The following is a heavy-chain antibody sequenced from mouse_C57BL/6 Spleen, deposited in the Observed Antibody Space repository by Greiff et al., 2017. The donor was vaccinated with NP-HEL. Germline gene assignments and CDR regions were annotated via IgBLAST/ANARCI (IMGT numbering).Heavy chain of an antibody. CDR2: ISSGSSTI. CDR1: GFTFSDYG. V-gene: IGHV5-17*01. Sequence: EVQLVESGGGLVKPGGSLKLSCAASGFTFSDYGMHWVRQAPEKGLEWVAYISSGSSTIYYADTVKGRFTISRDNAKNTLFLQMTRLRSEDTARYYCARPGDSGYFDVWGTGTTVTVSS. CDR3: ARPGDSGYFDV. J-gene: IGHJ1*03.